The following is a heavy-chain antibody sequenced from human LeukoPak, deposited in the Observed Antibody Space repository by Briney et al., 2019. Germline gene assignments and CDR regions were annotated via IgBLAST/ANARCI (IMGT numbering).Heavy chain of an antibody. CDR2: IIPIFGTA. CDR3: ARRGYSGYGPEAYFDY. CDR1: GGTFSSYA. V-gene: IGHV1-69*06. D-gene: IGHD5-12*01. Sequence: VASVKVSCKASGGTFSSYAISWVRQAPGQGLEWMGRIIPIFGTANYAQKFQGRVTITADKSTSTAYMGLSSLRSEDTAVYYCARRGYSGYGPEAYFDYWGQGTLVTVSS. J-gene: IGHJ4*02.